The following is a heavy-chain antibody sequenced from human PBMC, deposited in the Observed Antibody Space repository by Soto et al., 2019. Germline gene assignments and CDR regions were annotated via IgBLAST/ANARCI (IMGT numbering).Heavy chain of an antibody. D-gene: IGHD4-17*01. V-gene: IGHV3-23*01. CDR1: VFTFISYA. J-gene: IGHJ4*02. CDR3: AKGEATVTTPVDY. CDR2: ISGSGGST. Sequence: GWSLRLSCASSVFTFISYAMSWVRQAPGKGLEWVSAISGSGGSTYYADSVKGRFTISRDNSKNTLYLQMNSLRAEDTAVYYCAKGEATVTTPVDYWGQGTLVTVSS.